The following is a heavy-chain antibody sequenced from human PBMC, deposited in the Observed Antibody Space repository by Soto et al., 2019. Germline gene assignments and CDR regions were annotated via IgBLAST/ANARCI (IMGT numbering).Heavy chain of an antibody. CDR1: GGSVSNTTYY. Sequence: PSETLSLTCTVSGGSVSNTTYYWGWVRQPPGKGLEWIGNIYYSGRTYYSPSLKTRVTISMDTSKNQFSLKLTSVSAADTAVYYRARDVLITIVRPARNPGANVWGKGTTVTVSS. CDR3: ARDVLITIVRPARNPGANV. V-gene: IGHV4-39*02. J-gene: IGHJ6*04. D-gene: IGHD2-2*01. CDR2: IYYSGRT.